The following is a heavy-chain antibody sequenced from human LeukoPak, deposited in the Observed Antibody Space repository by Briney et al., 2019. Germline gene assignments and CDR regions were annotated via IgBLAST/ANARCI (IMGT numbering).Heavy chain of an antibody. V-gene: IGHV4-4*02. CDR2: IYYSGST. J-gene: IGHJ4*02. Sequence: SGTLSLTCAVSGGSISSSNWWSWVRQHPGKGLEWIGSIYYSGSTYYNPSPKGRVTISLVTSKNQFSLKLSSVTAADTAIYYCASGDNDPLFDYWGQGTLVTVSS. CDR3: ASGDNDPLFDY. D-gene: IGHD1-1*01. CDR1: GGSISSSNW.